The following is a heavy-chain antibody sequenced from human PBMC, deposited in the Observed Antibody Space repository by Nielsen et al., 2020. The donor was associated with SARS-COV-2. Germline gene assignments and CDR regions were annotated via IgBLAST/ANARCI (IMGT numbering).Heavy chain of an antibody. CDR2: IDPSDSYT. J-gene: IGHJ6*03. Sequence: VRQMPGKGLEWMGRIDPSDSYTNYGPSFQGHVTISADKSISTAYLQWSSLKASDTAMYYCARSMRGPYYMDVWGKGTTVTVSS. CDR3: ARSMRGPYYMDV. D-gene: IGHD3-10*01. V-gene: IGHV5-10-1*01.